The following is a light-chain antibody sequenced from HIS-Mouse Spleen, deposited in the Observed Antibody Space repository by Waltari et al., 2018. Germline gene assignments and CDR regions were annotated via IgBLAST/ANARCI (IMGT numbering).Light chain of an antibody. V-gene: IGLV2-14*03. CDR1: SSDVGGYNY. CDR2: DVS. J-gene: IGLJ2*01. Sequence: QSALTQPASVSGSPGQSITISCPGTSSDVGGYNYVPWYQQHPGKAPKRMIYDVSNRPSGVSNRFSGSKSGNTASLTISGLQAEDEADYYCSSYTSSSLNVVFGGGTKLTVL. CDR3: SSYTSSSLNVV.